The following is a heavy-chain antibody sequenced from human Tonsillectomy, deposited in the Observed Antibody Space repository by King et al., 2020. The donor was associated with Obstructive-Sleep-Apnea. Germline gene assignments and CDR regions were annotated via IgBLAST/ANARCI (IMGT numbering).Heavy chain of an antibody. D-gene: IGHD1-26*01. CDR3: ARSYSGTFGYFDY. CDR1: GGSISSSSYC. V-gene: IGHV4-39*07. CDR2: IFYSGST. Sequence: QLQEWGTVLVKPSETLSLTCTFSGGSISSSSYCLGCIRQPPGQGLEWIGRIFYSGSTDYNPSLKSRVTIALDTSKNQFSLKLTSVSAADTAVYNCARSYSGTFGYFDYWGQGTLVTVSS. J-gene: IGHJ4*02.